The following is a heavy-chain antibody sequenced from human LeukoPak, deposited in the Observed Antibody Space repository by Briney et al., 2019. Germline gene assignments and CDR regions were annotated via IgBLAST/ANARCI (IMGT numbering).Heavy chain of an antibody. V-gene: IGHV3-30*02. J-gene: IGHJ6*03. D-gene: IGHD4-11*01. CDR3: AKDDSTGYYYYMDV. CDR1: GFTFSSYG. CDR2: IRYDGSNK. Sequence: HSGGSLRLSCAASGFTFSSYGMHWVRQAPGKGLEWVAFIRYDGSNKYYADSVKGRFTISRDNSKNTLYLQMNSLRAEDTAVYYCAKDDSTGYYYYMDVWGKGTTATVSS.